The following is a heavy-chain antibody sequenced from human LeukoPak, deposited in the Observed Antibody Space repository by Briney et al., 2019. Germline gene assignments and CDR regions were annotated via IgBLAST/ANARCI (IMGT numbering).Heavy chain of an antibody. CDR3: AKEGNSGSLYYFDY. V-gene: IGHV3-30*02. CDR1: GFTFSSYG. Sequence: GGSLRLSCAASGFTFSSYGMHWVRQAPGKGLEWVAFIRYDGSNKYYADSVKGRFTISRDNSKNTLYLQMNSLRAEDTAVYYYAKEGNSGSLYYFDYWGQGTLVTVSS. D-gene: IGHD1-26*01. CDR2: IRYDGSNK. J-gene: IGHJ4*02.